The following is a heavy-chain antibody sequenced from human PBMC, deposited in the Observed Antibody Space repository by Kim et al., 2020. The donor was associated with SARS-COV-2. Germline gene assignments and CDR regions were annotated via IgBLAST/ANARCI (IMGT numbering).Heavy chain of an antibody. CDR1: GYTLTELS. Sequence: ASVKVSCKVSGYTLTELSMHWVRQAPGKGLEWMGGFNPEDGETIYAQKFQGRVTMTEDTSTSTAYMELSSLRSEDTAVYYCATEFADCGGVCYFFVYWGQGTLVTVSS. V-gene: IGHV1-24*01. CDR3: ATEFADCGGVCYFFVY. D-gene: IGHD2-21*02. CDR2: FNPEDGET. J-gene: IGHJ4*02.